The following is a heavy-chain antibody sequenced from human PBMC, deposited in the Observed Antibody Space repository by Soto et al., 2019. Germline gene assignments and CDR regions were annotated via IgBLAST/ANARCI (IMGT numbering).Heavy chain of an antibody. D-gene: IGHD2-21*01. V-gene: IGHV1-69*02. CDR3: ARQLSIGDLYY. CDR2: IIPILGIA. CDR1: GGTFSSYT. Sequence: QVQLVQSGAEVKKPGSSVKVSCKASGGTFSSYTISWVRQAPGQGLEWTGRIIPILGIANYAQKFQGRVTITADKSTSTAYMELSSLRSEDTAVYYCARQLSIGDLYYRGQGTLVTVSS. J-gene: IGHJ4*02.